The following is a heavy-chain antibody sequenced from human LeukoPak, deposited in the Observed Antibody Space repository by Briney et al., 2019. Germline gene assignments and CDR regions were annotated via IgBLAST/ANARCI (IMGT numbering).Heavy chain of an antibody. J-gene: IGHJ4*02. Sequence: ASVKVSCKASGYTFTGYYMHWVRQAPGQGLEWMGWINPNSGGTNYAQKFQGRVTMTRDTSISTAYMELSRLRSDDTAVYYCARAKLTMVRGVVDYWGQGTLVTVSS. CDR3: ARAKLTMVRGVVDY. D-gene: IGHD3-10*01. CDR1: GYTFTGYY. V-gene: IGHV1-2*02. CDR2: INPNSGGT.